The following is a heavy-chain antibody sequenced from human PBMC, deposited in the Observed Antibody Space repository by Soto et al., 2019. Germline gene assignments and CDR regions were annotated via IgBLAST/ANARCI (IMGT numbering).Heavy chain of an antibody. V-gene: IGHV5-10-1*01. D-gene: IGHD3-3*01. CDR2: IDPSDSYT. CDR3: ARRTVGVTIFGVVIPINDAFDI. Sequence: PGESLKISCKGSGYSFTSYWIGWVRQMPGKGLEWMGRIDPSDSYTNYSPSFQGHVTISADKSISTAYLQWSSLKASDTAMYYCARRTVGVTIFGVVIPINDAFDIWGQGTMVTVSS. J-gene: IGHJ3*02. CDR1: GYSFTSYW.